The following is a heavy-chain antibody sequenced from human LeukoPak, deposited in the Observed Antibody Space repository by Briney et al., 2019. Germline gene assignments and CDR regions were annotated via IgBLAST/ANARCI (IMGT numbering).Heavy chain of an antibody. Sequence: ASETLSLTCTVSGGSISSVGYWWSWIRQHPGKGLEWIGYIYSSGSTYYNPSLKSRVTISVDTSKNQFSLKLSSVTAADTAVYYSVRHAPATFDYWGQGTLVTVSS. CDR2: IYSSGST. J-gene: IGHJ4*02. CDR1: GGSISSVGYW. CDR3: VRHAPATFDY. V-gene: IGHV4-31*03. D-gene: IGHD6-25*01.